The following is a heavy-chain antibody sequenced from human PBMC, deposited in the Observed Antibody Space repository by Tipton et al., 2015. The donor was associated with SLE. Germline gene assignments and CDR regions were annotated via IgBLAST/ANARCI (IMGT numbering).Heavy chain of an antibody. D-gene: IGHD2-15*01. Sequence: TLSLTCAVYGASFSGYYWAWIRQPPRKGLEWIGEINPSGSTDYNPSLKSRVTISLDTSNNQFSLQLSSVTAADTAVYYCASVSKVVCDSWGQGTLVTVSS. CDR2: INPSGST. CDR3: ASVSKVVCDS. J-gene: IGHJ4*02. CDR1: GASFSGYY. V-gene: IGHV4-34*01.